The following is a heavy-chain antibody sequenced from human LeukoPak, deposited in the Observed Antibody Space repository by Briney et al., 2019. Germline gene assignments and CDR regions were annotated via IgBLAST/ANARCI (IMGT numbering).Heavy chain of an antibody. J-gene: IGHJ4*02. Sequence: HPGGSLRLSCAASGFTVSSNYMNWVRQAPGKGLEWVSVIYTGGSTCYADSVKGRFTISRDNSKNTLYLQMNSLRAEDTAVYYCARDLGGFDYWGQGTLVTVSS. V-gene: IGHV3-66*01. CDR1: GFTVSSNY. CDR2: IYTGGST. CDR3: ARDLGGFDY.